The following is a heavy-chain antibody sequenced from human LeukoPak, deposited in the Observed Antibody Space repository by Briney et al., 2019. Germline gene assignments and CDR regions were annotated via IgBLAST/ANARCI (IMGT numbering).Heavy chain of an antibody. Sequence: QTGGSLRLSCAASGFTFSSYSMNWVRQAPGKGLEWVSYISSSSSTIYYADSVKGRFTISRDNAKNSLYLQMNSLRAEDTAVYYCARERGGTVTTRDYYYMDVWGKGTTVTVSS. CDR1: GFTFSSYS. D-gene: IGHD4-17*01. J-gene: IGHJ6*03. CDR2: ISSSSSTI. CDR3: ARERGGTVTTRDYYYMDV. V-gene: IGHV3-48*01.